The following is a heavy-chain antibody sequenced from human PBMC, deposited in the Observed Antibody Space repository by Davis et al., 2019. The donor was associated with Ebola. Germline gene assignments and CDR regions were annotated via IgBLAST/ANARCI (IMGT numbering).Heavy chain of an antibody. Sequence: GESLKISCAASGFTFSSYWMSWVRQAPGKGLEWVANIKQDGSEKYYVDSVKGRFTISRDSAKNSLYLQMNSLRAEDTAVYYCAKEEGGYYFDYWGQGTLVTVSS. J-gene: IGHJ4*02. CDR3: AKEEGGYYFDY. V-gene: IGHV3-7*01. D-gene: IGHD3-16*01. CDR1: GFTFSSYW. CDR2: IKQDGSEK.